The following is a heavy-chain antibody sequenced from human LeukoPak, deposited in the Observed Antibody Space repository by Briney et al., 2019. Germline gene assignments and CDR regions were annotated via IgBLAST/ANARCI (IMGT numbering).Heavy chain of an antibody. V-gene: IGHV3-30-3*01. J-gene: IGHJ3*02. CDR1: GFTFSSYA. CDR3: ARVDSSNYGEAFDI. CDR2: ISYDGSNK. Sequence: QPGGSLRLSCAASGFTFSSYAMHWVRQAPGKGLEWVAVISYDGSNKYYADSVKGRFTISRDNSKNTLYLQMNSLRAEDTAVYYCARVDSSNYGEAFDIWGQGTMVTVSS. D-gene: IGHD4-17*01.